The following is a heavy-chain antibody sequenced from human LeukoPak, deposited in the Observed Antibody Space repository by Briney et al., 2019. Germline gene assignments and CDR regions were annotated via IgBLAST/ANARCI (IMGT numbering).Heavy chain of an antibody. Sequence: ASVKVSCKASGYTFTGYYMHWVRQAPGQGLEWMGWINPNSGGTNYAQKFQGRVTMTRDTSISTAYMELSRLRSDDTAVYYCARVVYSYGLDYFDYWGQGTLVTVSS. V-gene: IGHV1-2*02. CDR2: INPNSGGT. CDR3: ARVVYSYGLDYFDY. J-gene: IGHJ4*02. D-gene: IGHD5-18*01. CDR1: GYTFTGYY.